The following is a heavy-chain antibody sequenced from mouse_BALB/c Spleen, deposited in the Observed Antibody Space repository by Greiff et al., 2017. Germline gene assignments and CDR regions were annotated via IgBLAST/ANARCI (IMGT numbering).Heavy chain of an antibody. J-gene: IGHJ4*01. Sequence: ESGPGLVKPSQSLSLTCTVTGYSITSDYAWNWIRQFPGNKLEWMGYISYSGSTSYNPSLKSRISITRDTSKNQFFLQLNSVTTEDTATYYCARVGDYDGSYAMDYWGQGTSVTVSS. CDR1: GYSITSDYA. D-gene: IGHD2-4*01. CDR3: ARVGDYDGSYAMDY. CDR2: ISYSGST. V-gene: IGHV3-2*02.